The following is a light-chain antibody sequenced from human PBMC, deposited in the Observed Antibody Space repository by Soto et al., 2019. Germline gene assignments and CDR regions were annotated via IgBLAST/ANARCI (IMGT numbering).Light chain of an antibody. CDR1: SSDVGGYNS. CDR2: EVS. CDR3: SSYPAASKSVL. V-gene: IGLV2-8*01. Sequence: QSVLTQPPSASGSPGQSVTISCTGTSSDVGGYNSVSWYQHHPGKAPKLIIYEVSKRHSGVPDRFSGSKSGNAASLTVSGLHAEDEADYYCSSYPAASKSVLFGGGTKLTVL. J-gene: IGLJ2*01.